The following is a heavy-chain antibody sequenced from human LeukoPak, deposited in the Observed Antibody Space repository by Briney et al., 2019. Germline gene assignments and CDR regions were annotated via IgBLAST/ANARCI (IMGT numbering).Heavy chain of an antibody. V-gene: IGHV3-74*01. CDR2: TNSDGSST. Sequence: GGSLRLSCAAPGFTFINYWMHWFGQVPGKGRVWVSRTNSDGSSTSYAGSVKGRFTISRDNAKNTLYLQMNSLRAKDTAVYYCARDGYCSGGVCYGKDYWGQGTLVTVSS. CDR3: ARDGYCSGGVCYGKDY. CDR1: GFTFINYW. J-gene: IGHJ4*02. D-gene: IGHD2-8*02.